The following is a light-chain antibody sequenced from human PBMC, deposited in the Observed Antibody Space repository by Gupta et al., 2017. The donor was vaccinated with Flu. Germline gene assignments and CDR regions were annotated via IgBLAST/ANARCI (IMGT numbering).Light chain of an antibody. J-gene: IGKJ3*01. CDR1: QDINRW. CDR3: QQCNSVPPFI. CDR2: AAS. V-gene: IGKV1-12*01. Sequence: IQMTQSPSSVSASVGDRVTITCRASQDINRWLAWYKQKPGKAPKLLIYAASTWQSGVPSRFSGSGSGKYCFLTITSRQPEDSASYYCQQCNSVPPFIFGHGTKVYIK.